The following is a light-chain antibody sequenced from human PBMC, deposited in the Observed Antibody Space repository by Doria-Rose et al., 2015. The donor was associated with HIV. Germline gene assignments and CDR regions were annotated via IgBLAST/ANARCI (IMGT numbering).Light chain of an antibody. CDR2: DAS. V-gene: IGKV1-33*01. Sequence: VGDRVTITCQASQDISNYLTWYQQKPGKAPKLLIYDASNLETGVPSRFSGSGSGTDFTFTISSLQPEDIATYYCQQYDNLPMYTFGQGTKLEIK. J-gene: IGKJ2*01. CDR1: QDISNY. CDR3: QQYDNLPMYT.